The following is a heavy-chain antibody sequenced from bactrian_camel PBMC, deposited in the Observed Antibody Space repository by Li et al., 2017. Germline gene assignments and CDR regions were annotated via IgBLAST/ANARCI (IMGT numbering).Heavy chain of an antibody. D-gene: IGHD1*01. CDR3: AAASQWQCKIPTRDGTFLPNV. J-gene: IGHJ4*01. CDR2: TDSNGSPT. CDR1: EYTYSSYC. Sequence: QLVESGGGSVQAGGSLRLSCVTSEYTYSSYCMGWFRQAPGKEREAVATTDSNGSPTYAASVKGRFTISQDNAKATLYLQIDSLIPDDTAMYFCAAASQWQCKIPTRDGTFLPNVWSQGTQVTVS. V-gene: IGHV3S14*01.